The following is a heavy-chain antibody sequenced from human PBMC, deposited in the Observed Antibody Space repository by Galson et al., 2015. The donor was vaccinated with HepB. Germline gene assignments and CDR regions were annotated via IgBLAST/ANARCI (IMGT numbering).Heavy chain of an antibody. V-gene: IGHV3-11*06. Sequence: SLRLSCAASGFTFSDYYMSWIRQAPGKGLEWVSYISSSSSYTNYADSVKGRFTISRDNAKNSLYLQMNSLRAEDTAVYYCARGTREPLGGYYYDSSGCYPGGVQHWGQGTLVTVSS. CDR2: ISSSSSYT. CDR3: ARGTREPLGGYYYDSSGCYPGGVQH. D-gene: IGHD3-22*01. CDR1: GFTFSDYY. J-gene: IGHJ1*01.